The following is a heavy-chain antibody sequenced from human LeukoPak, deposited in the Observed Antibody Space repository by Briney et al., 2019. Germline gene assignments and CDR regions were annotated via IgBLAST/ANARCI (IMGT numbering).Heavy chain of an antibody. V-gene: IGHV4-34*01. D-gene: IGHD6-25*01. J-gene: IGHJ6*03. CDR2: INHSGST. CDR1: GGSFSGYY. CDR3: ARHSDGYRYYYYYMDV. Sequence: SETLSLTCAVYGGSFSGYYWSWIRQPPGKGLEWIGEINHSGSTNYNPSLKSRVTISVDTSKNQFSLKLSSVTAADTAVYYCARHSDGYRYYYYYMDVWGKGTTVTISS.